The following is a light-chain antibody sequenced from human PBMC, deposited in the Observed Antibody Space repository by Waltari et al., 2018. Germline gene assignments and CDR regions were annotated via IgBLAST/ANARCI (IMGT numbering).Light chain of an antibody. V-gene: IGKV2-30*02. Sequence: EVVMTQSPVPLSVTLGQAASISCNSSQSLVPVDGNTYMNWFHQRPGQSPTRLIYWVFNRDSGVPDRFSGSGSGTDFTLRISRVEAEDVGVYYCMQGIRWPYTFGQGTQLDIK. J-gene: IGKJ2*01. CDR2: WVF. CDR3: MQGIRWPYT. CDR1: QSLVPVDGNTY.